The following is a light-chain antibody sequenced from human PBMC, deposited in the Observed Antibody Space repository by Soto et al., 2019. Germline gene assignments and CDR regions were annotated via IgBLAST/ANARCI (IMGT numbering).Light chain of an antibody. Sequence: EIVLTQSPGTLSLSPGERATLSCRASQSVSSSYLAWCQQKPGQAPRLLIYGTSNRATGVPDRFSGSGSGTDFTLTISRLEPEDFVVYYCQQYGPSRTFGQGTRVEIK. J-gene: IGKJ1*01. V-gene: IGKV3-20*01. CDR2: GTS. CDR1: QSVSSSY. CDR3: QQYGPSRT.